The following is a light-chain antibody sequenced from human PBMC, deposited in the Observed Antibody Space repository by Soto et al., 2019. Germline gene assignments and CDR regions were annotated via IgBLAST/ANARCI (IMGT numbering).Light chain of an antibody. CDR3: AVWDDSLSGVV. J-gene: IGLJ2*01. Sequence: QSALTQPASVSGSPGQSITISCTGTSSDVGGYNYVSWYQQHPGKAPKLMIFDVTNRPSGVSNRFSGSKSGTSASLGISGLRSEDEAHYFCAVWDDSLSGVVFGGGTKVTVL. CDR2: DVT. CDR1: SSDVGGYNY. V-gene: IGLV2-14*03.